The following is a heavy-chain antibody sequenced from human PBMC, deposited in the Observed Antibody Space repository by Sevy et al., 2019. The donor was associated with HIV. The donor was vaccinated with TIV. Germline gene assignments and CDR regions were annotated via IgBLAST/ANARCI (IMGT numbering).Heavy chain of an antibody. V-gene: IGHV3-49*04. D-gene: IGHD6-13*01. Sequence: GSLRLSCTASGFTFGDYCMSWVRQAPGKGLEWVAFLKSDVYGGTVDHAASVRGRFVISRDDSKTIAYLQMNDLNTEDTGVYYCTRWKAAQSIFDYWGQGALVTVSS. CDR1: GFTFGDYC. J-gene: IGHJ4*02. CDR2: LKSDVYGGTV. CDR3: TRWKAAQSIFDY.